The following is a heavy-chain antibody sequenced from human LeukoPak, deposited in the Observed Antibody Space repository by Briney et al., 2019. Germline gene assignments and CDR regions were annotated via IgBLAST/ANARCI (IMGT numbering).Heavy chain of an antibody. J-gene: IGHJ4*02. CDR3: ARSDYGGYYDMFDF. V-gene: IGHV3-30*04. CDR2: ISYDGNHQ. Sequence: GGSLRLSCAASGLIISHYAIHWVRQAPGKGLEWVAVISYDGNHQYYTDPVKGRFTISRDNSNHTVHLQMDSLRGEDTAFYYCARSDYGGYYDMFDFWGQGTLVIVSS. CDR1: GLIISHYA. D-gene: IGHD4-23*01.